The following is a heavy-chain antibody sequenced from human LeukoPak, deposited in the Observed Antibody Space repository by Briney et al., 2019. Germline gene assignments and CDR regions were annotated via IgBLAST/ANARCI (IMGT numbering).Heavy chain of an antibody. CDR3: AREISNKVYYYGSGSYYRNKEFDY. CDR2: INPNSGGT. CDR1: GYTFTGYY. J-gene: IGHJ4*02. Sequence: GASVKVSCKASGYTFTGYYMHWVRQAPGQGLEWMGWINPNSGGTNYAQKFQGRVTMTRDTSTSTVYMELSSLRSEDTAVYYCAREISNKVYYYGSGSYYRNKEFDYWGQGTLVTVSS. V-gene: IGHV1-2*02. D-gene: IGHD3-10*01.